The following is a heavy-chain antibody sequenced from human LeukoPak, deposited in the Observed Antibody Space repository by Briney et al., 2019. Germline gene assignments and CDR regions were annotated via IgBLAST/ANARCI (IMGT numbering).Heavy chain of an antibody. CDR3: ASQTWEKYYFDY. V-gene: IGHV4-59*01. Sequence: SSETLSLTCTVSGGSISSYYWSWIRQPPGKGLEWIGYIYYSGSTNYNPSLKSRVTISVDTSKNQFSLKLSSVTAADTAVYYCASQTWEKYYFDYWGQGTLVTVSS. CDR1: GGSISSYY. CDR2: IYYSGST. D-gene: IGHD1-26*01. J-gene: IGHJ4*02.